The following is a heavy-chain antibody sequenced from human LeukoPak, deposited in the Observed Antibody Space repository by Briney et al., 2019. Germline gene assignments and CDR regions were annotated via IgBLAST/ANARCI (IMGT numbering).Heavy chain of an antibody. CDR3: ARAPRSSWFDP. Sequence: SETLSLTCTVSGGSISSYYWSWIRQPPGKGLEWIGYIYYSGSTNYNPSLKSRVTISVDTSKNQFSLKLSSVTAADTAVYYCARAPRSSWFDPWGQGTLVTVSS. J-gene: IGHJ5*02. D-gene: IGHD6-6*01. CDR2: IYYSGST. V-gene: IGHV4-59*08. CDR1: GGSISSYY.